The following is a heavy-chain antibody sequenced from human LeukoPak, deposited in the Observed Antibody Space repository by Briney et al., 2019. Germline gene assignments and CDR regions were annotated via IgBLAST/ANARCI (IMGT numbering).Heavy chain of an antibody. D-gene: IGHD6-19*01. V-gene: IGHV4-39*01. CDR3: ARQNVQWLARVGWFDP. CDR2: IYYSGST. Sequence: PSETLSLTCTVSGGSISSSSYYWGWIRQPPGKGLEWIGSIYYSGSTYYNPSLKSRVTISVDTSKNQFSLKLSSVTAADTAVYYCARQNVQWLARVGWFDPWGQGTLVTVSS. CDR1: GGSISSSSYY. J-gene: IGHJ5*02.